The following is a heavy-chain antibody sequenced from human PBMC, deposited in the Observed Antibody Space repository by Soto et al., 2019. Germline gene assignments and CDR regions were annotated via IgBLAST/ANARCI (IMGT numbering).Heavy chain of an antibody. CDR2: IHPNNGAT. Sequence: QVQLVQSGAEVKKPGASVKVSCKASGYTFTDYYMHWVRQSPGQGLEWMGWIHPNNGATKFPQKFQGRVIMTRDTSITTTYMELIGLTSHDTAVYYCARAGLTTLELAIIYWGQGTLVTVSS. CDR3: ARAGLTTLELAIIY. CDR1: GYTFTDYY. J-gene: IGHJ4*02. D-gene: IGHD1-1*01. V-gene: IGHV1-2*02.